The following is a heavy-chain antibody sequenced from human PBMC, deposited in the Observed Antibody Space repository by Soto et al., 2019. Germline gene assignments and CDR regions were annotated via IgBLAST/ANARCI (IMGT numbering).Heavy chain of an antibody. CDR1: GGSISSSSYY. J-gene: IGHJ6*03. V-gene: IGHV4-39*01. Sequence: SETLSLTCTVSGGSISSSSYYWGWIRQPPGKGLEWIGSIYYSGSTNYNPSLKSRVTISVDTSKNQFSLKLSSVTAADTAVYYCARHQNPKGYCSSTSCYPYYMDVWGKGTTVTVSS. CDR2: IYYSGST. D-gene: IGHD2-2*01. CDR3: ARHQNPKGYCSSTSCYPYYMDV.